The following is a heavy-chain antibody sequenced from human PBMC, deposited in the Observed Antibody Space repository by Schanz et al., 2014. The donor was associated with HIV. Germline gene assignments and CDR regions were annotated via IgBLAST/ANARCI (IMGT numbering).Heavy chain of an antibody. CDR2: ISYDGRNK. J-gene: IGHJ6*02. CDR1: GFSFDTFG. D-gene: IGHD3-22*01. Sequence: VQLVESGGGVVQPGRSLRLSCAGSGFSFDTFGIHWVRQAPGKGLEWLAVISYDGRNKKFANSMKGRFTISRDNSKNTLYLQMKSLRAEDTAVYYCAKDRKYYDTKYIGKGNYYHYYGMDVWGQGTTVTVSS. V-gene: IGHV3-30*18. CDR3: AKDRKYYDTKYIGKGNYYHYYGMDV.